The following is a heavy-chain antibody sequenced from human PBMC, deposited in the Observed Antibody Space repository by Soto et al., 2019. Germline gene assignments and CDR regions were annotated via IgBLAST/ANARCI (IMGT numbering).Heavy chain of an antibody. V-gene: IGHV4-59*01. D-gene: IGHD3-10*01. CDR3: ARVWFGELPNWFDP. Sequence: SETLSLTCTVSGGSISSYYWSWIRQPPGKGLEWIGYIYYSGSTNYNPSLKSRVTISVDTSKNQFSLKLSSVTAADTAVYYCARVWFGELPNWFDPWGQGTLVTVSS. CDR1: GGSISSYY. J-gene: IGHJ5*02. CDR2: IYYSGST.